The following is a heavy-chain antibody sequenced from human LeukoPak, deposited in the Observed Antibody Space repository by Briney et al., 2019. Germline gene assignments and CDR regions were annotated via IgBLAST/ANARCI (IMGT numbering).Heavy chain of an antibody. D-gene: IGHD5-12*01. V-gene: IGHV4-34*01. J-gene: IGHJ4*02. CDR1: GGSFSGYY. Sequence: SETLSLTCAFYGGSFSGYYWSWIRQPPGKGLEWIGEINHSGGTKYNPSLKSRVTISLDTSKNQFSLKLSSVTAADTAVYYCARDGYSGNDGLWGQGTLVTVSS. CDR2: INHSGGT. CDR3: ARDGYSGNDGL.